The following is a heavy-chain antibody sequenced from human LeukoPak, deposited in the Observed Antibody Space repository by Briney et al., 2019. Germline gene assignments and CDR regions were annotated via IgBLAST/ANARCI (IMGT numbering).Heavy chain of an antibody. J-gene: IGHJ5*02. CDR1: GFIFRTFW. CDR2: INQDGSET. V-gene: IGHV3-7*04. Sequence: LSGGSLRLSCAASGFIFRTFWMSWVRQAPGKGLEWVANINQDGSETYYVDSVKGRFTISRDNAMNSLYLQMNSLRVEDTAVYFCARDWVLEAPAAPNWFDPWGQGTLVTVSS. CDR3: ARDWVLEAPAAPNWFDP. D-gene: IGHD2-2*01.